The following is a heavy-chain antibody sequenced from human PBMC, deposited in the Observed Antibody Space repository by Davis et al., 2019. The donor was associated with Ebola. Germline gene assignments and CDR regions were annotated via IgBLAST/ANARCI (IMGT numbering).Heavy chain of an antibody. D-gene: IGHD3-16*01. CDR3: GRGGLYPAY. V-gene: IGHV3-74*01. CDR1: GFTFSSYR. Sequence: GESLKISCAASGFTFSSYRMHWVRQAPGKGLVWVSRISSDGSSTTYADSVKGRFTISRDNAKNTLYLQMNNLRAEDTAVYYCGRGGLYPAYWGQGTLVTVSS. J-gene: IGHJ4*02. CDR2: ISSDGSST.